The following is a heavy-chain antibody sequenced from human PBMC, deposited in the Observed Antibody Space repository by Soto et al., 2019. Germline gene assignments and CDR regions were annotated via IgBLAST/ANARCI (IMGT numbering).Heavy chain of an antibody. CDR2: ISSSGSTI. D-gene: IGHD3-9*01. V-gene: IGHV3-11*01. CDR3: AGGGILTGYCY. Sequence: ALRLSCASSVFTFSYYHMSWIRQAPGKGLEWVSYISSSGSTIYYADSVKGRFTISRDNAKNSLYLQMNSLRAEDTAVYYCAGGGILTGYCYRGQGTLVTDSS. J-gene: IGHJ4*02. CDR1: VFTFSYYH.